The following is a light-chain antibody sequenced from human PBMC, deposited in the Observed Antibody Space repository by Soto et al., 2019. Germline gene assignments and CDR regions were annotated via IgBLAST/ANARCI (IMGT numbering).Light chain of an antibody. CDR3: QQYHNWPWT. Sequence: EIVMTQSPATLSVSPGERATLSCKASQSVNSNLAWYQQKPGQAPRLLIYAASTRATDIPSKFSGSGSGTEFTLTISSLQSEDSAVYYCQQYHNWPWTFGQGTKVDI. CDR2: AAS. CDR1: QSVNSN. J-gene: IGKJ1*01. V-gene: IGKV3-15*01.